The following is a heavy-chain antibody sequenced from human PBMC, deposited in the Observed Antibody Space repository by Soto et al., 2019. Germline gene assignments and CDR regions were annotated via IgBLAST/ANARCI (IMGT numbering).Heavy chain of an antibody. CDR1: GFTFDHYT. V-gene: IGHV3-64D*06. CDR2: INVNATDI. Sequence: PGGSLRLSCSASGFTFDHYTIHWVRQAPGRGLEFVSAINVNATDIFYGESAKGRFSISRDNSKNTVYLQMNSLIYEDTAIYYCVTEMGTCCDWSHHFDSWGRGTQVTVSS. J-gene: IGHJ4*01. D-gene: IGHD3-9*01. CDR3: VTEMGTCCDWSHHFDS.